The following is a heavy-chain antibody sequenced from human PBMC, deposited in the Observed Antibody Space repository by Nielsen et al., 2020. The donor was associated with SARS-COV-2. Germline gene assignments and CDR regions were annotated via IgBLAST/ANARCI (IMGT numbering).Heavy chain of an antibody. CDR3: ARLGPTDWYFDL. Sequence: GESLKISCAASGFTFSNAWMSWVRQAPGKGLEWVANIKHDGSEKYYVDSVKGRFTISRDNAKNSLYMQMNSLRADDTAVYYCARLGPTDWYFDLWGRGTLVNVFS. CDR2: IKHDGSEK. J-gene: IGHJ2*01. D-gene: IGHD3-16*01. V-gene: IGHV3-7*03. CDR1: GFTFSNAW.